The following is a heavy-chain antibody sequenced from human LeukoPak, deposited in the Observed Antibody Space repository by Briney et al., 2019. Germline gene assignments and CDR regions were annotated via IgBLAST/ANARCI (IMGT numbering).Heavy chain of an antibody. CDR1: GVSITANVQF. CDR2: IDYSGTT. Sequence: TLSLTRTLSGVSITANVQFWGWIGQPPGRGRGGLGYIDYSGTTYYNPSLKGRVNMSRDTSKNQFSLNLNSVTAADTAFYYCGGGLGYCSSTRCPPDSWGQGTLVTVSS. D-gene: IGHD2-2*01. J-gene: IGHJ5*01. CDR3: GGGLGYCSSTRCPPDS. V-gene: IGHV4-30-4*01.